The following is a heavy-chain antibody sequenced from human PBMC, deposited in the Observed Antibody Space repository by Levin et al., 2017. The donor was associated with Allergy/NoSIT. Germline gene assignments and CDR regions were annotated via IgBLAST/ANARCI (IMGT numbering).Heavy chain of an antibody. V-gene: IGHV3-9*01. Sequence: SCEASGFIFDDYAMHWVRQVPGKGLEWVAGISWSSHSLGYADSVKGRFTISRDNAKNSLYLQMYSLRFEDTALYYCTKDNFRGYSLGSKFEVYGLDVWGHGTAVTV. CDR3: TKDNFRGYSLGSKFEVYGLDV. CDR1: GFIFDDYA. J-gene: IGHJ6*02. CDR2: ISWSSHSL. D-gene: IGHD5-18*01.